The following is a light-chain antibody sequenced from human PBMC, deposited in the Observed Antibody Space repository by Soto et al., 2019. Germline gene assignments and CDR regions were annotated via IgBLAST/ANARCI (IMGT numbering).Light chain of an antibody. V-gene: IGLV2-23*01. J-gene: IGLJ1*01. CDR2: DGT. CDR1: DVGSYGV. Sequence: HSVLTQPASVSGSPGQSITISCSDVGSYGVVSWYQQHPGKVPKLMIYDGTQRPSGVSDRFSGSKSANTASLTISGLQAEDEADYYCSLDAGHNTYVFGSGTKLTVL. CDR3: SLDAGHNTYV.